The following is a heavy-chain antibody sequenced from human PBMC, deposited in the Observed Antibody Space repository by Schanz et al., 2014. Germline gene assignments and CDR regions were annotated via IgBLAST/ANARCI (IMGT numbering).Heavy chain of an antibody. CDR1: GYTFTSYY. V-gene: IGHV1-18*04. CDR2: ISVYHGHT. J-gene: IGHJ3*01. CDR3: ARETTIITGGAFDV. D-gene: IGHD3-9*01. Sequence: QVQLVQSGAEVKKPGASVKVSCKASGYTFTSYYMHWVRQAPGQGLEWMGWISVYHGHTNYAEKVRGRVTMTTDTSTSTVYMERRGLRADDTAVYYCARETTIITGGAFDVWGQGTMVTVSS.